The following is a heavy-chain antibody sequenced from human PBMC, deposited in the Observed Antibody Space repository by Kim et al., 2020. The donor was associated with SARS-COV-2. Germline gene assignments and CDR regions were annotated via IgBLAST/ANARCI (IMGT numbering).Heavy chain of an antibody. Sequence: GGSLRLSCAASGFTFSGYGIHWVRQAPGKGLEWVALISSDGSNTYYGDSLKGRFTISRDNSKNTLYLQMNNLATEDTAVYHCARGVGHKDYTLDFWGQGTQVTVPS. CDR1: GFTFSGYG. CDR3: ARGVGHKDYTLDF. CDR2: ISSDGSNT. J-gene: IGHJ4*02. D-gene: IGHD2-2*02. V-gene: IGHV3-30*03.